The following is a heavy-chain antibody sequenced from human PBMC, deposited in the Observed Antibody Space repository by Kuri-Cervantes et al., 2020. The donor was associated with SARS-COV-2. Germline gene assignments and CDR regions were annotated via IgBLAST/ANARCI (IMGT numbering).Heavy chain of an antibody. CDR1: GRSMSSVCSY. Sequence: STVSGRSMSSVCSYWSWILQPAGKGLEWLGYIYYSGSTNYNPSLKSRVTISVDTSKNQFSLKLSSVTAADTAVYYCARIGSYDFWSGYPSRPQYYSYYGMAVWGKGTTVPSPQ. CDR3: ARIGSYDFWSGYPSRPQYYSYYGMAV. D-gene: IGHD3-3*01. J-gene: IGHJ6*04. CDR2: IYYSGST. V-gene: IGHV4-61*10.